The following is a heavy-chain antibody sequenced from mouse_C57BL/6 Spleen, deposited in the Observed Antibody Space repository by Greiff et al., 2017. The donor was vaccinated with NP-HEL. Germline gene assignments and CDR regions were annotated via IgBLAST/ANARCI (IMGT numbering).Heavy chain of an antibody. D-gene: IGHD1-1*01. Sequence: EVQRVESGGGLVKPGGSLKLSCAASGFTFSDYGMHWVRQAPEKGLEWVAYISSGSSTIYYADTVKGRFTISRDNAKNTLFLQMTSLRSEDTAMYYCARPYGSSPAWFAYWGQGTLVTVSA. V-gene: IGHV5-17*01. CDR2: ISSGSSTI. CDR1: GFTFSDYG. J-gene: IGHJ3*01. CDR3: ARPYGSSPAWFAY.